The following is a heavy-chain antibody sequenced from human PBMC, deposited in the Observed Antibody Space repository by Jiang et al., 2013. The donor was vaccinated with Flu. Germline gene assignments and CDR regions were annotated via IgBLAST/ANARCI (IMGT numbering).Heavy chain of an antibody. J-gene: IGHJ6*02. V-gene: IGHV1-58*02. D-gene: IGHD4-23*01. CDR2: IVVGSGHT. CDR3: TAASYGGESHIYAMDV. Sequence: TSVKVSCKASRFTFTTSAIQWVRQARGQRLEWIGWIVVGSGHTDYAQKLQERVTITRDMSTSTVYMELRSLRSEDSAVYYCTAASYGGESHIYAMDVWGQGPRSPSP. CDR1: RFTFTTSA.